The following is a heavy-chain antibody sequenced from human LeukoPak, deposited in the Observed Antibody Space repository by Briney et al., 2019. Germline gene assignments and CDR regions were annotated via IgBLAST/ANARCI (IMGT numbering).Heavy chain of an antibody. J-gene: IGHJ4*02. CDR3: ARDAEILQLGAVDY. CDR2: INPNRGGT. D-gene: IGHD1-1*01. V-gene: IGHV1-2*02. CDR1: GYTFTGYY. Sequence: ASVKVSCKASGYTFTGYYMHGVPPAPGQGLEWMGWINPNRGGTNYAQKFQGRVTMTRDTSISTAYMELSRLRSDDTAVYYCARDAEILQLGAVDYWGQGTLVTVSS.